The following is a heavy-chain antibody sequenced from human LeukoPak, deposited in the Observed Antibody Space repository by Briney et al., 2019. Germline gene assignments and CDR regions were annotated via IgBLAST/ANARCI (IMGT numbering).Heavy chain of an antibody. Sequence: PGGSLRLSCAASGLTFSSCWMHWVRQAPGKGLEWVSRINSDGSSTSYADSVKGRFTISRDNAKNTLYLQMNSLRAEDTAVYYCASKYCSGGSCYTNWFDPWGQGTLVTVSS. V-gene: IGHV3-74*01. CDR1: GLTFSSCW. CDR3: ASKYCSGGSCYTNWFDP. J-gene: IGHJ5*02. D-gene: IGHD2-15*01. CDR2: INSDGSST.